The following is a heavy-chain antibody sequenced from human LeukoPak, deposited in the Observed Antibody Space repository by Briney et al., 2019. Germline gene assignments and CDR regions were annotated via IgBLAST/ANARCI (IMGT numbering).Heavy chain of an antibody. CDR2: IYYSGST. J-gene: IGHJ4*02. Sequence: PSETLSLTCTVSGGSISSSSYYWGWIRQPPGKGLEWIVSIYYSGSTYYNPSLKSRVTISVDTSKNQFSLKLSSVTAADTAVYYCARVRVVVVAATPAYYFDYWGQGTLVTVSS. CDR1: GGSISSSSYY. D-gene: IGHD2-15*01. CDR3: ARVRVVVVAATPAYYFDY. V-gene: IGHV4-39*01.